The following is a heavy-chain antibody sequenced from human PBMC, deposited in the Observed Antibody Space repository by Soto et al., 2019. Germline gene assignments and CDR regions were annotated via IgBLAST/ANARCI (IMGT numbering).Heavy chain of an antibody. Sequence: GGFLKVSCKASGYTFTSYAIDWVRPAPGQRLEWMGWINAGNGNTKYSQKFQGRVTITRDTSASTAYMELSSLRSEDTAVYYCARGPGGPDGPGDYWGQGTLVTVSS. CDR2: INAGNGNT. J-gene: IGHJ4*02. D-gene: IGHD2-15*01. V-gene: IGHV1-3*01. CDR3: ARGPGGPDGPGDY. CDR1: GYTFTSYA.